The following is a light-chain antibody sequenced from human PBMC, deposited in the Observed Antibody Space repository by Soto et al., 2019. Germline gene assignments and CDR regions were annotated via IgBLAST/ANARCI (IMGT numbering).Light chain of an antibody. Sequence: QSALTQPASVAGSPGQSITIPCNGTSNDIGGYNFVSWFQQHPGKAPKLLICDVTRRPSGVSDRFSCSKSGNTASLTISGLQAEDEADYYCNSYSGGNTLYVFGSGTKLTVL. CDR2: DVT. V-gene: IGLV2-14*01. CDR3: NSYSGGNTLYV. J-gene: IGLJ1*01. CDR1: SNDIGGYNF.